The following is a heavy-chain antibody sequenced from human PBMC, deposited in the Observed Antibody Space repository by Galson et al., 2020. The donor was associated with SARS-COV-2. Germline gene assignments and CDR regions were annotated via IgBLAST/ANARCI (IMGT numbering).Heavy chain of an antibody. V-gene: IGHV1-2*02. Sequence: GESLKISCKTSGSAFTGFYMHWVRQAPGQGLEWMGWINPDSGGTTYAQKFQGRVTMTRDTSITTAPMDLSSLRSDDTAVYYCAIAPNPNYFDYWGQGTLVTVSS. J-gene: IGHJ4*02. CDR2: INPDSGGT. CDR3: AIAPNPNYFDY. CDR1: GSAFTGFY.